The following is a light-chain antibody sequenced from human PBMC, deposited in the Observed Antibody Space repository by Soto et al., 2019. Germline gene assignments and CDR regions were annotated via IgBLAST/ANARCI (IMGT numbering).Light chain of an antibody. J-gene: IGKJ2*02. CDR2: DAS. V-gene: IGKV3-15*01. CDR3: QQYASWPRT. CDR1: LSVGRN. Sequence: EIVMTQSPVTLSVSPGERATLSCRASLSVGRNLAWCQQRPGQAPRLLIYDASTRADGIPARFSGSGSGTEFTLNISSPQSEDFAIYYCQQYASWPRTFGQGTKLET.